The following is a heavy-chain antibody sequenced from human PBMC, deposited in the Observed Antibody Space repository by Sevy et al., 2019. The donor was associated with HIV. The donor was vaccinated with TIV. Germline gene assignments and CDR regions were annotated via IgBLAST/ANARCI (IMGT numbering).Heavy chain of an antibody. Sequence: ASVKVSCKVSGCTLTKLSMHWVRQAPGKGLEWMGSFDPEDGETIHAQRFQGRLSMTEDTSTETAYMELSSLSSEDTAVYYCATTKDYYDNSGDPFDYWGQGSLVTVSS. CDR2: FDPEDGET. D-gene: IGHD3-22*01. CDR3: ATTKDYYDNSGDPFDY. V-gene: IGHV1-24*01. J-gene: IGHJ4*02. CDR1: GCTLTKLS.